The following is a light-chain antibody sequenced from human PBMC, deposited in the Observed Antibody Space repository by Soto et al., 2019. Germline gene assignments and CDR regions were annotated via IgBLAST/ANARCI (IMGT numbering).Light chain of an antibody. CDR1: QGIDYS. Sequence: DIPMTQSPSSLSASVGDRVTITCRASQGIDYSLAWYQQKPGKVPNLLIYSASTLQSGVPSRFSGSGSGTDFTLTITSLQPEDVATYYCQEHYSGPPVAFGPGTKVDV. J-gene: IGKJ3*01. V-gene: IGKV1-27*01. CDR3: QEHYSGPPVA. CDR2: SAS.